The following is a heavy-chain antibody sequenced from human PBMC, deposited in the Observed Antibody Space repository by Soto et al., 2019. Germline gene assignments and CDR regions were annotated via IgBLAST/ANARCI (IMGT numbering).Heavy chain of an antibody. CDR3: ARDGLLGYFDY. CDR2: ISYDGSNK. Sequence: QVQLVESGGGVVQPGRSLRLSCAASGFTFSSYAMHWVRQAPGKGLEWVAVISYDGSNKYYADSVKGRFTISRDNSKNTLYLQLNSLSAEDTAVYYCARDGLLGYFDYGGQATLVTVSS. D-gene: IGHD3-16*01. CDR1: GFTFSSYA. J-gene: IGHJ4*02. V-gene: IGHV3-30-3*01.